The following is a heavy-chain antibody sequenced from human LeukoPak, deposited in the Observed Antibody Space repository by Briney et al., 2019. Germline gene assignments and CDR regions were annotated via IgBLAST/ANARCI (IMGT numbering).Heavy chain of an antibody. CDR2: IYYSGST. CDR3: ARVKRITIFGVAKDGFDY. CDR1: GGSISSYY. D-gene: IGHD3-3*01. Sequence: SETLSLTCTVSGGSISSYYWSWIRQPPGKGLEWIGYIYYSGSTNYNPSLKSRVTISVDTSKNQFSLKLSSVTAADTAVYYCARVKRITIFGVAKDGFDYWGQGTLVTVSS. V-gene: IGHV4-59*08. J-gene: IGHJ4*02.